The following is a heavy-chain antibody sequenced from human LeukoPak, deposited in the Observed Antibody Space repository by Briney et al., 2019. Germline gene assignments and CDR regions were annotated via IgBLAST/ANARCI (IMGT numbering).Heavy chain of an antibody. D-gene: IGHD3-22*01. CDR1: GFTVSSNY. V-gene: IGHV3-66*01. Sequence: GGSLRLSCAASGFTVSSNYMSWVRQAPGKGLEWVSVIYSGGSTYYADSVKGRFTISRDNSKNTLYLQMNSLRAEDTAVYYCVSAVSYYYDSSGYSFDYWGQGTLVTVSS. J-gene: IGHJ4*02. CDR3: VSAVSYYYDSSGYSFDY. CDR2: IYSGGST.